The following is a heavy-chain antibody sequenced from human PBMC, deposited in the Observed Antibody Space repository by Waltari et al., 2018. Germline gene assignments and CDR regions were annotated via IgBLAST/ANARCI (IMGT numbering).Heavy chain of an antibody. CDR2: MYYSGAT. CDR1: GGSISSSYN. Sequence: QLQLQESGPGLVNPSETLSLNCTSSGGSISSSYNWAWVRQPPGKGREWVGIMYYSGATSNNPSLDSRLSMSIDTSKNLFSLKLSSVTATDTGVYFCVRPGSTVTPWAFDIWGQGIKVTVSS. J-gene: IGHJ3*02. CDR3: VRPGSTVTPWAFDI. V-gene: IGHV4-39*01. D-gene: IGHD4-17*01.